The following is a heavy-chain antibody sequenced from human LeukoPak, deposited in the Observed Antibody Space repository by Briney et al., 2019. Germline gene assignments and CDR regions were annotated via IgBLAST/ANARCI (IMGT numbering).Heavy chain of an antibody. CDR3: ARCPRSFEYSSSCEYFQH. Sequence: GASVKVSCKASGYTFTGHYMHWVRQAPGQGLEWMGWINPNSGVTNYAQKFQGRVTMTRDTSISTAYMELSRLRSDDTAVYYCARCPRSFEYSSSCEYFQHWGQGTLVTVSS. CDR1: GYTFTGHY. J-gene: IGHJ1*01. CDR2: INPNSGVT. D-gene: IGHD6-6*01. V-gene: IGHV1-2*02.